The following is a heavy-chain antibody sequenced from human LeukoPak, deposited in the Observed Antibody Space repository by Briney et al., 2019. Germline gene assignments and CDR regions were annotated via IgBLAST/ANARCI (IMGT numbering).Heavy chain of an antibody. V-gene: IGHV4-39*01. D-gene: IGHD4-17*01. CDR3: ARSRDNDYGDYSNWYFDL. CDR1: GGSISSSSYN. Sequence: PSETLSLTCIVSGGSISSSSYNWGWIRQPPGKGLEWIGSIYYSGTTYYNPSLKSRLTISVDTSKNQFSLNLSSVTAADTAVYYCARSRDNDYGDYSNWYFDLWGRGTLVTVSS. J-gene: IGHJ2*01. CDR2: IYYSGTT.